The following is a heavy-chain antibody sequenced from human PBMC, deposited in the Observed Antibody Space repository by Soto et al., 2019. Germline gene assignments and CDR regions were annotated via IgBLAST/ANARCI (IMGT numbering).Heavy chain of an antibody. J-gene: IGHJ4*01. CDR2: IYPGDSDT. CDR1: GGIFATYV. D-gene: IGHD3-9*01. CDR3: ARLAKIFVFDN. Sequence: QXTSGHASGGIFATYVIGWVHQIPGMALEWMGIIYPGDSDTRYSPSFQGQVTISADKSISTAYLQWSSLKASDTAMYYCARLAKIFVFDNWGHGTLVTVSS. V-gene: IGHV5-51*07.